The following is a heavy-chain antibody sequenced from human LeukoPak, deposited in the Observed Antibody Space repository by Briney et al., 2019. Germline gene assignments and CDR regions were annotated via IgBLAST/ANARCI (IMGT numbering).Heavy chain of an antibody. J-gene: IGHJ5*02. CDR1: GFTFSSYW. Sequence: GGSLRLSCAASGFTFSSYWMTWVRQAPGKGLEWVANLNQDGSDKKYVDSVKGRFTTSRDNAKNSLYLQMNSLRVEDTALYYCARDAYSYASESWGQGTLVTVSS. D-gene: IGHD5-18*01. V-gene: IGHV3-7*01. CDR2: LNQDGSDK. CDR3: ARDAYSYASES.